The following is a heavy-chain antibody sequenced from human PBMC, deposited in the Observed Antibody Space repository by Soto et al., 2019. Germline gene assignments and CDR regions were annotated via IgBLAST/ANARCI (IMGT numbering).Heavy chain of an antibody. CDR1: GYTFTSYY. CDR2: INPSGGST. CDR3: ARGIFGVVIRSYYYYMDV. J-gene: IGHJ6*03. Sequence: VASVKVSCKASGYTFTSYYMHWVRQAPGQGLEWMGIINPSGGSTSYAQKFQGRVTMTRDTSTSTVYMELSSLRSEDTAVYYCARGIFGVVIRSYYYYMDVWGKGTTVTVSS. V-gene: IGHV1-46*03. D-gene: IGHD3-3*01.